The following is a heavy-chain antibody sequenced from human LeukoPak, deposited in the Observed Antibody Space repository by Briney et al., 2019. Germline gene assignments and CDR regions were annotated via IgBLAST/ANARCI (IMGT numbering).Heavy chain of an antibody. CDR3: ARAKYSYDLDP. CDR1: GFAFSGYA. CDR2: INSDGTST. Sequence: AGGSLRLSCSASGFAFSGYAMHWVRQAPGKGLVWVSRINSDGTSTNYADSVKGRFTISRDNAKNTLYLQMNSLRAEDTAVYYCARAKYSYDLDPWGQGTLVTVSS. V-gene: IGHV3-74*01. D-gene: IGHD5-18*01. J-gene: IGHJ5*02.